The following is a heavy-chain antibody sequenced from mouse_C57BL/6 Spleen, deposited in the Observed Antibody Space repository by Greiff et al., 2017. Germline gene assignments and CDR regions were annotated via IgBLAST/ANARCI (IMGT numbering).Heavy chain of an antibody. Sequence: EVKLVQSGRGLVKPGGSLKFSCAASGFTFSSYAMSWVRQTPEKRLEWVATISDGGSYTYYPDNVKGRFTISRDNAKTNLYLQMSHLKSEDTAVFYYARNGCYYAMDYWGQGTSVTVSS. CDR2: ISDGGSYT. J-gene: IGHJ4*01. CDR3: ARNGCYYAMDY. V-gene: IGHV5-4*03. CDR1: GFTFSSYA.